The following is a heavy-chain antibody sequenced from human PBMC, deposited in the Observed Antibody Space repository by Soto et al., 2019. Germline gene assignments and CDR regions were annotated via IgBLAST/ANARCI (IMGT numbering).Heavy chain of an antibody. V-gene: IGHV5-10-1*01. D-gene: IGHD3-22*01. Sequence: GESLKISFKGSGYSFTSYWISWVRQMPGKGLEWMGRIDPSDSYTNYSPSFQGHVTISADKSISTAYLQWSSLKASDTAMYYCARTPYCSGGSCYSQGFDYYDSSGYYLPDYWGQGTLVTVSS. CDR3: ARTPYCSGGSCYSQGFDYYDSSGYYLPDY. CDR2: IDPSDSYT. CDR1: GYSFTSYW. J-gene: IGHJ4*02.